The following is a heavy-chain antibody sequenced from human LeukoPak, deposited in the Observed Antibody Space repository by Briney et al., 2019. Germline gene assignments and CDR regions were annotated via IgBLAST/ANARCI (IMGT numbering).Heavy chain of an antibody. J-gene: IGHJ4*02. Sequence: ASVKVSCKASGYTFTGYYMHWVRQAPGQGLEWMGWISAYNGNTNYAQKLQGRVTMTTDTSTSTAYMELRSLRSDDTAVYYCARHPNYYDSSGSFDYWGQGTLVTVSS. D-gene: IGHD3-22*01. CDR2: ISAYNGNT. V-gene: IGHV1-18*04. CDR1: GYTFTGYY. CDR3: ARHPNYYDSSGSFDY.